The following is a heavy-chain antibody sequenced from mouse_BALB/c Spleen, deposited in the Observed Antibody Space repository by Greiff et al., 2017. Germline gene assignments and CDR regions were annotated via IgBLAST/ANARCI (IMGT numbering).Heavy chain of an antibody. CDR1: GYTFTSYY. D-gene: IGHD2-4*01. Sequence: QVQLQHSGAELVKPGASVKLSCKASGYTFTSYYMYWVKQRPGQGLEWIGEINPSNGGTNFNEKFKSKATLTVDKSSSTAYMQLSSLTSEDSAVYYCTTSTMITELNYWGQGTTLTVSS. CDR3: TTSTMITELNY. J-gene: IGHJ2*01. V-gene: IGHV1S81*02. CDR2: INPSNGGT.